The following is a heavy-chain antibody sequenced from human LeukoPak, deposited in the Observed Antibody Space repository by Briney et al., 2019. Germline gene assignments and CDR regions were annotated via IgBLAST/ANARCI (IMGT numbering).Heavy chain of an antibody. V-gene: IGHV4-38-2*01. Sequence: PSETLSLTCAVSGYSISSGYYWGWIRQPPGKGLEWIGSIYHSGSTYYNPSLKSRVTISVDTSKNQFSLKLSSVTAADTAVYYCARTSDGAAASNWFDPWGQGTLVTVSS. CDR2: IYHSGST. CDR1: GYSISSGYY. CDR3: ARTSDGAAASNWFDP. D-gene: IGHD6-13*01. J-gene: IGHJ5*02.